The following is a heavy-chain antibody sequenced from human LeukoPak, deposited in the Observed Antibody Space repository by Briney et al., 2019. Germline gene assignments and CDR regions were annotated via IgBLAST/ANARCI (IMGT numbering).Heavy chain of an antibody. J-gene: IGHJ6*04. CDR2: IIPIFGTA. V-gene: IGHV1-69*06. D-gene: IGHD3-16*02. CDR3: ARGNDYVWGSYRYTIQVAAPYYYYYGMDV. CDR1: GGTFSSYA. Sequence: SVKVSCKASGGTFSSYAISWVRQAPGQGLEWMGGIIPIFGTANYAQKFQGRVTITADKSTSTAYMELSSLRSEDTAVYYCARGNDYVWGSYRYTIQVAAPYYYYYGMDVWGKGTTITVSS.